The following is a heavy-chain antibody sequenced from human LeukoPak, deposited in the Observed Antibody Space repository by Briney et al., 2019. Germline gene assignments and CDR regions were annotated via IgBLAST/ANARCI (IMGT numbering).Heavy chain of an antibody. CDR3: AKSVRGSRTHGY. CDR2: MNPNSGNT. Sequence: ASVKVSCKASGYTLTSYDINWVRQATGQGLEWMGWMNPNSGNTGYAQKFQGRVTMTRNTSISTAYMELSSLRSEDTAVYYCAKSVRGSRTHGYWGQGTLVTVSS. D-gene: IGHD6-13*01. J-gene: IGHJ4*02. CDR1: GYTLTSYD. V-gene: IGHV1-8*01.